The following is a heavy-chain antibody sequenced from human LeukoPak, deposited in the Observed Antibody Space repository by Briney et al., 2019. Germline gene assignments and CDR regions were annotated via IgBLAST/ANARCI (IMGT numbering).Heavy chain of an antibody. J-gene: IGHJ4*02. CDR3: ATTNDGGGYQWGDFFDF. CDR1: GGTSNSHA. Sequence: SVKVSCKASGGTSNSHAISWVRQAPGQGLEWMGRIIPNLGTTNRAQHFQDRVTLTADKSTNTAYMELTSLTSDDTAVYYCATTNDGGGYQWGDFFDFWGQGTLVTVSS. D-gene: IGHD3-22*01. V-gene: IGHV1-69*04. CDR2: IIPNLGTT.